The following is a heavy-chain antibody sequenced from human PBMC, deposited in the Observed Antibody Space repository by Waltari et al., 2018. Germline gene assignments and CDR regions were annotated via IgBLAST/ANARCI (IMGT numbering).Heavy chain of an antibody. CDR1: GGSISSGSYY. CDR3: ARETMVRGVIGY. J-gene: IGHJ4*02. V-gene: IGHV4-61*02. CDR2: IYTSGST. Sequence: QVQLQESGPGLVKPSQTLSLTCTVSGGSISSGSYYWSWIRQPAGKGLEWIGRIYTSGSTNYNPSRKSRVTISVDTSKNQFSLKLSSVTAADTAVYYCARETMVRGVIGYWGQGTLVTVSS. D-gene: IGHD3-10*01.